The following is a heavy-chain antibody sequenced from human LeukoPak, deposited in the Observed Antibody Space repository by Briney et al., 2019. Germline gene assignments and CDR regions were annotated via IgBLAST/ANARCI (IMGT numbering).Heavy chain of an antibody. CDR3: ARGRSIAVAGTVDY. D-gene: IGHD6-19*01. V-gene: IGHV4-34*01. CDR2: INHSGST. CDR1: GGSFSGYY. Sequence: PSETLSLTCAVYGGSFSGYYWSWIRQPPGKGLEWIGEINHSGSTNYNPSLKSRVTISVDTSKNQFSLKLSSVTAADTAVYYCARGRSIAVAGTVDYWGQGTLVTVSS. J-gene: IGHJ4*02.